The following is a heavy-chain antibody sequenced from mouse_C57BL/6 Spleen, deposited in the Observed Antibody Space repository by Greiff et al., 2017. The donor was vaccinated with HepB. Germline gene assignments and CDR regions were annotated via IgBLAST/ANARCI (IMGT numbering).Heavy chain of an antibody. V-gene: IGHV5-6*01. CDR3: ARAGINDRYFDV. J-gene: IGHJ1*03. CDR2: ISSGGSYT. CDR1: GFTFSSYG. Sequence: EVKLMESGGDLVKPGGSLKLSCAASGFTFSSYGMSWVRQTPDKRLEWVATISSGGSYTYYPDSVKGRFTISRDNAKNTLYLQMSSLKSEDTAMYYCARAGINDRYFDVWGTGTTGTVSS. D-gene: IGHD1-1*01.